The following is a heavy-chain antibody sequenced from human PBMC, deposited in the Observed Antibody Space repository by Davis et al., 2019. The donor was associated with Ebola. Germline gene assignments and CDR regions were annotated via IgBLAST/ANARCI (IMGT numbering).Heavy chain of an antibody. D-gene: IGHD3-3*01. CDR3: ARDSIDFGVVIMEYYFDY. Sequence: MPSETLSLTCTVPGGSIRSYYWSWIPQPPGKGLEWIGYIYYSGSTNYNPSLKSRVTISVDTSKNQFSLKLSSVTAADTAVYYCARDSIDFGVVIMEYYFDYWGQGTLVTVSS. CDR2: IYYSGST. CDR1: GGSIRSYY. J-gene: IGHJ4*02. V-gene: IGHV4-59*01.